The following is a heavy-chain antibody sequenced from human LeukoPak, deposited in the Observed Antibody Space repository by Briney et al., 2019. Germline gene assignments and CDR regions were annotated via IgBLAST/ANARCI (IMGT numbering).Heavy chain of an antibody. Sequence: GGSLRLSCAASGFTFSSYSMNWVRQAPGKGLEWVASISSSSSYIYYADSVKGRFTISRDNAKNSLYLQMNSLSAEDTAVYYCVRAPLARCSAGSCSLEQDWFDPWGQGTLVTVSS. CDR3: VRAPLARCSAGSCSLEQDWFDP. V-gene: IGHV3-21*01. CDR2: ISSSSSYI. D-gene: IGHD2-15*01. CDR1: GFTFSSYS. J-gene: IGHJ5*02.